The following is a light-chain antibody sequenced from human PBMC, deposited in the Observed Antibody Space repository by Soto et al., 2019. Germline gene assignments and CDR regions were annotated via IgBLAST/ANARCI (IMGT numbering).Light chain of an antibody. CDR3: QHYGSSPLK. V-gene: IGKV3-20*01. Sequence: EIVLTQSPGTLSLSPGERATLSCRASQSVSSSYLAWYQQKPGQAPRLLIYGASSRATGIPDRFSGSGSGTDFTITISRLEPEDFAVYYCQHYGSSPLKFGGGTKVEIK. CDR2: GAS. J-gene: IGKJ4*01. CDR1: QSVSSSY.